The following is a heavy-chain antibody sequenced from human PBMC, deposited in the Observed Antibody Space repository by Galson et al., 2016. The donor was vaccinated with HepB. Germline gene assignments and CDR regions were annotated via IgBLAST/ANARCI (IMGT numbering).Heavy chain of an antibody. CDR1: GFTFSSCG. V-gene: IGHV3-30*18. D-gene: IGHD2-21*02. J-gene: IGHJ6*02. CDR3: AKGGCRGPACYLDDFYYYSGMDV. CDR2: FSYDGNDI. Sequence: SLRLSCAASGFTFSSCGMHWVRQAPGKGLEWVAVFSYDGNDIYYGDSVKGRFTISRDNPKNTLYLQMNSLKIGDTAVYYCAKGGCRGPACYLDDFYYYSGMDVWGQGTTVTVSS.